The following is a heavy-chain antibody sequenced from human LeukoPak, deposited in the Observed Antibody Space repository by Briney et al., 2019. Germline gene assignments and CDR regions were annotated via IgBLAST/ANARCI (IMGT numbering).Heavy chain of an antibody. D-gene: IGHD6-19*01. Sequence: ETLSLTCAVNGGSFSGYYWSWIRQPPGKGLEWIGEINHSGSTNSNPSLKSRVTISVDTSKNQFSLKLSSVTAADTAVYYCARGLTAVAGTXGYFDYWGQGTLVTVSS. V-gene: IGHV4-34*01. CDR3: ARGLTAVAGTXGYFDY. CDR1: GGSFSGYY. J-gene: IGHJ4*02. CDR2: INHSGST.